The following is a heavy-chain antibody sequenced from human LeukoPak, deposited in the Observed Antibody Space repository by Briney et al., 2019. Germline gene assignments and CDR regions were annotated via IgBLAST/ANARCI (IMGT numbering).Heavy chain of an antibody. CDR3: AKDPRYYDTSGYVDY. CDR2: ISGSGSVS. J-gene: IGHJ4*02. D-gene: IGHD3-22*01. Sequence: GGSLRLSCAASGFTFSSYSMNWVRQAPGKGLEWISYISGSGSVSYYEDSVKGRFTISRDNAKNSLYLQMNSLRDEDTALYYCAKDPRYYDTSGYVDYWGQGTLVTVSS. V-gene: IGHV3-48*02. CDR1: GFTFSSYS.